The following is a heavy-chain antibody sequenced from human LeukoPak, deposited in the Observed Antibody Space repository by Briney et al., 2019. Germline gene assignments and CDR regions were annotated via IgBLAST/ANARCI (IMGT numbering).Heavy chain of an antibody. J-gene: IGHJ4*02. D-gene: IGHD3-3*01. CDR1: GGSFSGYY. V-gene: IGHV4-34*01. Sequence: PSETLSLTXVVYGGSFSGYYWSWIRQPPGKGLEWIGEINHSGSTNYNPSLKSRVTISVDTSKNQFSLKLSSVTAADTAVYYCARYVRFLTGFDYWGQGTLVTVSS. CDR3: ARYVRFLTGFDY. CDR2: INHSGST.